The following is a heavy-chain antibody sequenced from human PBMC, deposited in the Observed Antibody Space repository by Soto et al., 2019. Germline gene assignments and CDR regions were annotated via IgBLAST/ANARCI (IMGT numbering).Heavy chain of an antibody. J-gene: IGHJ3*02. CDR3: ARGLATLPVFAFDI. Sequence: QGTLKESGPTLVKPTQTLTLTCSFSGFSLSTSGVGVGWIRQSPGKALEWLALIYWSGDEHYRPSLMSRLSIIKDTSKIHVVLIMTDMDPVDTDTYYCARGLATLPVFAFDIWGQGTMVTVSS. CDR2: IYWSGDE. CDR1: GFSLSTSGVG. D-gene: IGHD6-6*01. V-gene: IGHV2-5*01.